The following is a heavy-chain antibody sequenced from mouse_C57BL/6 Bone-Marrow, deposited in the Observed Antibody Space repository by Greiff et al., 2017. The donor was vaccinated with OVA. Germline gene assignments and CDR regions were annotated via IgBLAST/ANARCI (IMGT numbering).Heavy chain of an antibody. CDR2: INPSNGGT. Sequence: QVQLQQPGTELVKPGASVKLSCKASGYTFTSYWMHWVKQRPGQGLEWIGNINPSNGGTNYNEKFKSKATLTVDKSSSTAYMQLSSLTSEDAAVYYCARGVYYYDGFYAMDYWGQGTSVTVSS. CDR1: GYTFTSYW. V-gene: IGHV1-53*01. D-gene: IGHD1-1*01. J-gene: IGHJ4*01. CDR3: ARGVYYYDGFYAMDY.